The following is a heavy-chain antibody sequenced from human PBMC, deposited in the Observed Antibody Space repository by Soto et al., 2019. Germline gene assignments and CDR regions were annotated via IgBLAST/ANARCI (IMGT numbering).Heavy chain of an antibody. V-gene: IGHV1-69*13. Sequence: SVKVSCKASGGTFSSYAISWVRQAPGQGLERMGGIIPIFGTANYAQKFQGRVTITADESTSTAYMELSSLRSEDTAVYYCARDPRLGYYYDSSGYQEGAFDIWGQGTMVTVSS. J-gene: IGHJ3*02. D-gene: IGHD3-22*01. CDR2: IIPIFGTA. CDR3: ARDPRLGYYYDSSGYQEGAFDI. CDR1: GGTFSSYA.